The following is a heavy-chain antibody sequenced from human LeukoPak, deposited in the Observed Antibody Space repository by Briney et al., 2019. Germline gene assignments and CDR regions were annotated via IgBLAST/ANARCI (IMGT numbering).Heavy chain of an antibody. D-gene: IGHD1-1*01. Sequence: GGSLRLSCAASGFTFSSYGMHWVRQAPGKGLEWVAFIRYDGSNKYYADSVKGRFTISRDNSKNTLYLQMNSLRVEDTAVYYCAKGRGSTGSYFDYWGQGTLVTVSS. J-gene: IGHJ4*02. CDR1: GFTFSSYG. CDR3: AKGRGSTGSYFDY. V-gene: IGHV3-30*02. CDR2: IRYDGSNK.